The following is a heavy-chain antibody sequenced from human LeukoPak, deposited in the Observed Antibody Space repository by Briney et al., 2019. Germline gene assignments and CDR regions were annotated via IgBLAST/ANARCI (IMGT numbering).Heavy chain of an antibody. V-gene: IGHV4-39*01. D-gene: IGHD3-16*01. CDR2: IYYTGRT. Sequence: SETLSLTCPVSGCTISSSSNSWGWIRQPPGKGLEWTGTIYYTGRTYYNPSLESRLTISVDTSKKQFSLKLTTVTAADTAVYYCAQSLRRENCLDNCLDPWGQGTLVTVSS. CDR1: GCTISSSSNS. J-gene: IGHJ5*02. CDR3: AQSLRRENCLDNCLDP.